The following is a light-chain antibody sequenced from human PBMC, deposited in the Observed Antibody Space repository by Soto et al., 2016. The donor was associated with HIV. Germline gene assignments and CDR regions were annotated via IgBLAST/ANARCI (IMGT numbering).Light chain of an antibody. V-gene: IGKV1-39*01. CDR2: AAS. CDR1: QSISSY. J-gene: IGKJ2*01. Sequence: DIQMTQSPSSLSASVGDRVTITCRASQSISSYLNWYQQKLGKAPKLLIYAASSLQSGVPSRFSGSGSGTDFTLTISSLQPEDFATYYCQQSYSTPPYTFGQGTQAGDQT. CDR3: QQSYSTPPYT.